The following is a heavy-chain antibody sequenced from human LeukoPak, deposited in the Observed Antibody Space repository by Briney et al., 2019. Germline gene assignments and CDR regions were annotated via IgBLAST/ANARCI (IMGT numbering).Heavy chain of an antibody. V-gene: IGHV5-10-1*01. CDR3: VRLAISGYGFDY. D-gene: IGHD5-12*01. J-gene: IGHJ4*02. CDR2: IDPTDSYT. CDR1: GYTFTNYW. Sequence: GESLKISCKASGYTFTNYWITWVRRMPGKGLEWMGRIDPTDSYTNYSPSFRGHVTISADKSISTAFLQWSSLKASDTAMYYCVRLAISGYGFDYWGQGTLVTVSS.